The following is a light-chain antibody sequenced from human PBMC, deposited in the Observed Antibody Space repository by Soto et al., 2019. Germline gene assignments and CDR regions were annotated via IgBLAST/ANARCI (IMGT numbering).Light chain of an antibody. CDR3: QQSYSTPRT. V-gene: IGKV1-39*01. J-gene: IGKJ1*01. CDR2: AAS. Sequence: IQMSPSPSSLSASVGGRVTITCRASQSISSYLNWYQQKPGKAPKLLIYAASSLQSGVPSRFSGSGSGTDFTLTISSLQPEDFATYYCQQSYSTPRTFGQGTKVDIK. CDR1: QSISSY.